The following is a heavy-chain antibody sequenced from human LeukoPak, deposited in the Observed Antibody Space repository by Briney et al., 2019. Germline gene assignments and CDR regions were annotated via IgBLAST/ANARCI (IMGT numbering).Heavy chain of an antibody. Sequence: GGSLRLSCAASGFTFSSYAMSWVRQAPGKGLVWVSRINSDGSSTSYADSVKGRFTISRDNAKNTLYLQMSSLRPDDTAVYYCARGTVPAAITPFDPWGQGTLVTVSS. V-gene: IGHV3-74*01. CDR3: ARGTVPAAITPFDP. CDR2: INSDGSST. J-gene: IGHJ5*02. CDR1: GFTFSSYA. D-gene: IGHD2-2*01.